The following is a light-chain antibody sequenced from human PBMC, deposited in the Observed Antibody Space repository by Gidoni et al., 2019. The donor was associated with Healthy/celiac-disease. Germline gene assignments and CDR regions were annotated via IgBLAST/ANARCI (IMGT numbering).Light chain of an antibody. CDR1: SSDVGSYNL. CDR2: EGS. V-gene: IGLV2-23*03. Sequence: QSAPTQPSSVSGSPGQSITISCTGTSSDVGSYNLVSWYQQHPGKAPKLMIYEGSKRPSGVSNRFSGSRSGNTASLTISGLQAEDEADYYCCSYAGSSTLLFGTGTKVTVL. J-gene: IGLJ1*01. CDR3: CSYAGSSTLL.